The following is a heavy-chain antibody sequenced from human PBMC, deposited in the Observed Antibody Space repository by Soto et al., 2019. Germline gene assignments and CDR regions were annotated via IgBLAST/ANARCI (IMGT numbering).Heavy chain of an antibody. CDR3: AREIFPYGMDV. V-gene: IGHV4-30-2*01. CDR2: IYPSGSA. CDR1: CGSISSGGYS. Sequence: SETLSLTCGFSCGSISSGGYSWSWIRQPPGRGLEWIGNIYPSGSANYSPSLKTRVTISVDRSMNQFSLNLGSVTAADTAVYYCAREIFPYGMDVWGPGTTVTVSS. D-gene: IGHD3-3*01. J-gene: IGHJ6*02.